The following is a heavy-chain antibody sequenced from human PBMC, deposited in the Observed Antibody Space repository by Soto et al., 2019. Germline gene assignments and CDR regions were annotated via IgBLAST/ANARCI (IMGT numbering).Heavy chain of an antibody. CDR2: IYYGGTT. CDR1: GGSISNPADY. D-gene: IGHD2-21*01. V-gene: IGHV4-39*01. Sequence: LETLSLTCSVSGGSISNPADYWAWIRQPPGKGLEWIGSIYYGGTTHYSPSLKSRVTVSADTSKNQFSLRLSSVSAADTAVYYCGRRSLLVAPTWGQGILVTVSS. J-gene: IGHJ4*02. CDR3: GRRSLLVAPT.